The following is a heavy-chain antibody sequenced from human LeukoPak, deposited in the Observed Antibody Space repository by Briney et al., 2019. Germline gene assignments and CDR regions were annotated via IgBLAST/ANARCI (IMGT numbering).Heavy chain of an antibody. CDR3: AKPTYYDILTGYS. CDR2: ITLGGST. D-gene: IGHD3-9*01. Sequence: GGSLRLSCTASGFTFSNYAMSGGRQAPGKGLERVSAITLGGSTYYADSVKGRFTISRDNSKNTLYLQMNNLRAEDTAVYYCAKPTYYDILTGYSWGQGTLVTVSS. CDR1: GFTFSNYA. V-gene: IGHV3-23*01. J-gene: IGHJ4*02.